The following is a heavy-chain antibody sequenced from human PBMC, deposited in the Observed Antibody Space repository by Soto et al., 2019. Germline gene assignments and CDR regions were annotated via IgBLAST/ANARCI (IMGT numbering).Heavy chain of an antibody. J-gene: IGHJ4*02. D-gene: IGHD3-16*02. CDR1: GGTFSSYA. CDR3: ARVMGKNYDYVWGSYRQGRTYYFDY. V-gene: IGHV1-69*01. Sequence: QVQLVQSGAEVKKPGSSVKVSCKASGGTFSSYAISWVRQAPGQGLEWMGGIIPIFGTANYAQKFQGRVTITADESTSTAYMELSSLRSEDTAVYYCARVMGKNYDYVWGSYRQGRTYYFDYWGQGTLVTVSS. CDR2: IIPIFGTA.